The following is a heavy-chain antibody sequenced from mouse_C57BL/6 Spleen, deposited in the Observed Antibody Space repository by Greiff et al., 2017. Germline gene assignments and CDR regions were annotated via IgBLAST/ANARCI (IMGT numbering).Heavy chain of an antibody. D-gene: IGHD1-1*02. J-gene: IGHJ2*01. CDR1: GYTFTSYW. CDR2: IYPSDSET. Sequence: QVQLQQPGAELVRPGSSVKLSCKASGYTFTSYWMDWVKQRPGQGLEWIGNIYPSDSETPYNQKFKDKATLTVDKSSSTAYMQLSSLTSEDSAVYYCARGVADYYFDYWGQGTTLTVSS. CDR3: ARGVADYYFDY. V-gene: IGHV1-61*01.